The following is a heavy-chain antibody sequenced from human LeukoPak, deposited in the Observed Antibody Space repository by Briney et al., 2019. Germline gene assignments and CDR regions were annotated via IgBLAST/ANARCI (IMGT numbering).Heavy chain of an antibody. CDR1: GYSFTSYW. CDR3: ARPLYCSGGSCYSTH. Sequence: GESLKISCQGSGYSFTSYWIGWVRQMPGKGLEWMGIIYPGDSDTRYSPSFQGQVTISADKSISTAYLQWSSLKASDTAIYYCARPLYCSGGSCYSTHWGQGTLVTVSS. J-gene: IGHJ1*01. CDR2: IYPGDSDT. V-gene: IGHV5-51*01. D-gene: IGHD2-15*01.